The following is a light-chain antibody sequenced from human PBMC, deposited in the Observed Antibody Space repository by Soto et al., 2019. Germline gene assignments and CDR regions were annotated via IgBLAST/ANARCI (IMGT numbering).Light chain of an antibody. Sequence: ERVMTQSPATLSVSPGERATLSCRASQSVSSNLAWYQQKPGQAPRLLIYGASTRATGIPARFSGSGSGTEFTLTISSLQSEDFAVYYCQQYNKWPLTFGQGTKVEIK. CDR2: GAS. CDR1: QSVSSN. J-gene: IGKJ1*01. CDR3: QQYNKWPLT. V-gene: IGKV3-15*01.